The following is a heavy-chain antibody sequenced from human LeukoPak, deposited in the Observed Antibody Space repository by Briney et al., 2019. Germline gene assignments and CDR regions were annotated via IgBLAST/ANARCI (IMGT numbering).Heavy chain of an antibody. CDR2: IGGSGGNI. D-gene: IGHD2-21*01. CDR3: ARDNYSYRLDL. CDR1: GFTFSGYSGYT. J-gene: IGHJ5*02. V-gene: IGHV3-23*01. Sequence: GGSLRLSCAASGFTFSGYSGYTMNWVRQAPGKGLEWVSAIGGSGGNIFYTDSVKGRFTISRDNSKNTLYLHMNSLRAEDTAIYYCARDNYSYRLDLWGQGTLVTVSS.